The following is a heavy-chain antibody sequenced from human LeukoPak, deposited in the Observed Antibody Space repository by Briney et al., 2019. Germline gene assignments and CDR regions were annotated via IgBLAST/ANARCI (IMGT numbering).Heavy chain of an antibody. CDR1: GYTFTGYY. CDR3: ARDEDSDSSSWYLIDP. J-gene: IGHJ5*02. V-gene: IGHV1-2*02. D-gene: IGHD6-13*01. Sequence: ASVKVSCKASGYTFTGYYMHWVRQAPGQGLEWMGWINPNSGGTNYAQKFQGRVTMTRDTSISTAYMELSRLRSDDTAVYYCARDEDSDSSSWYLIDPWGQGTLVTVSS. CDR2: INPNSGGT.